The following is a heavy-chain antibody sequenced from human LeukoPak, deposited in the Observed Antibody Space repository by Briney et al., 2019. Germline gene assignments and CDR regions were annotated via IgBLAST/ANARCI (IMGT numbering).Heavy chain of an antibody. CDR2: IKQDGSEK. CDR1: GFTFSSYW. J-gene: IGHJ6*03. D-gene: IGHD3-10*01. V-gene: IGHV3-7*01. CDR3: ARVGFGERDPYYYYYMDV. Sequence: GGSLRLSCAASGFTFSSYWMSWVRQAPGKGLEWVANIKQDGSEKYYVDSVKGRFTISRDNAKNSLYLQMNSLRAEDTAVYYCARVGFGERDPYYYYYMDVWGKGTTVTISS.